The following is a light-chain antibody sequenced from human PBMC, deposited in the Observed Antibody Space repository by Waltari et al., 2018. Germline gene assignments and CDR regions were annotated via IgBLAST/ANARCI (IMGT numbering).Light chain of an antibody. CDR1: GSDLGGYNY. CDR2: DVN. Sequence: QSALTQPRSVSGSPAQSVTISCSGTGSDLGGYNYVAWYQQYPGKAPKLLIYDVNKRPPGVPDRFSGSKSGNMASLTISGLQTEDDADYYCCSYAGPDNHVVFGGGTKMTVL. V-gene: IGLV2-11*01. CDR3: CSYAGPDNHVV. J-gene: IGLJ2*01.